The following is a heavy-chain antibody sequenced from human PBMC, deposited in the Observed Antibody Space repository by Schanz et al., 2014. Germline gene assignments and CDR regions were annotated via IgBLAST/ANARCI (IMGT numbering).Heavy chain of an antibody. Sequence: QVHLVESGGGVVQPGRSLRLSCAASGFTFSSYGMHWVRQAPGKGLEWVAVIWYDGNNKFYADSVKGRFTISRDNSKNTLYLQMNSLRPEDTAVYYCAKEGSIYWDRSVDYWGQGTLVTVSS. D-gene: IGHD1-26*01. CDR2: IWYDGNNK. CDR1: GFTFSSYG. CDR3: AKEGSIYWDRSVDY. J-gene: IGHJ4*02. V-gene: IGHV3-30*18.